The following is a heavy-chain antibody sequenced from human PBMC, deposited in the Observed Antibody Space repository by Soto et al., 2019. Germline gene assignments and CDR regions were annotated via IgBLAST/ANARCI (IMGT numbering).Heavy chain of an antibody. CDR3: AKDSAGTDYYDSSGYYLPVYYFDY. Sequence: GGSLRLSCAASGFTFSSYAMSWVRQAPGKGLEWVSAISGSGGSTYYADSVKGRFTISRDNSKNTLYLQMNSLRAEGTAVYYCAKDSAGTDYYDSSGYYLPVYYFDYWGQGTLVTVSS. CDR1: GFTFSSYA. D-gene: IGHD3-22*01. CDR2: ISGSGGST. J-gene: IGHJ4*02. V-gene: IGHV3-23*01.